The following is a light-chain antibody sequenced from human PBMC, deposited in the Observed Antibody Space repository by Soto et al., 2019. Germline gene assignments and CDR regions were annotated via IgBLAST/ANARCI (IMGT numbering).Light chain of an antibody. CDR2: WAS. CDR3: QQYYISPLT. J-gene: IGKJ4*01. CDR1: QSVLYSSNNKNY. Sequence: DIVMTQSPDSLAVSLGERATINCKSSQSVLYSSNNKNYLAWYQQKPGQPPKLLIYWASTRESGVPDRFSGSGSGTDFTLTISSLQAEDVAAYYCQQYYISPLTFGGGTKVEI. V-gene: IGKV4-1*01.